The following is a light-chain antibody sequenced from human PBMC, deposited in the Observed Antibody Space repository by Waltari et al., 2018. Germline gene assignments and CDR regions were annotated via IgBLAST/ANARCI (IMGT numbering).Light chain of an antibody. V-gene: IGKV1-39*01. Sequence: DIQMTQSPSSLSASVGDRVTITCRASENVNNYLNWYQQKPGKAPKLLIYKASTLQSGVPSRFSGSGSGTDYTFTITSLQSEDVATYYCQHNSGNPWTFGQGTKVEIK. CDR3: QHNSGNPWT. CDR1: ENVNNY. J-gene: IGKJ1*01. CDR2: KAS.